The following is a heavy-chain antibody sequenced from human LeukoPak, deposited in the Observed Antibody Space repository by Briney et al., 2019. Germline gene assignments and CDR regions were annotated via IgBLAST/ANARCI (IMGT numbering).Heavy chain of an antibody. CDR2: INPNSGGT. D-gene: IGHD3-3*01. CDR1: GYTFTGYY. Sequence: ASVKVSCKASGYTFTGYYMHWVRQAPGQGLEWMGWINPNSGGTNYAQKFQGRVTMTRDTSISIAYMELSRLRSDDTAVYYCAKGDFWSGYYIDYWGQGTLVTVSS. J-gene: IGHJ4*02. V-gene: IGHV1-2*02. CDR3: AKGDFWSGYYIDY.